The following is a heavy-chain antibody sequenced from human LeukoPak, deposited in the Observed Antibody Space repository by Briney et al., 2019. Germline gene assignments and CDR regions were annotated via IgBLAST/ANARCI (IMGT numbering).Heavy chain of an antibody. CDR1: GFTFSTYW. D-gene: IGHD3-10*01. V-gene: IGHV3-7*01. Sequence: GGSLRLSCAASGFTFSTYWMSWVRQAPGRRLKWVSNIQQDGSEKHYVDSVKGRFTISRDNTNNSLFLQMDSLRAEDTAFYYCSREDYFGSGSPAYWGQGTLVTVPS. CDR3: SREDYFGSGSPAY. J-gene: IGHJ4*02. CDR2: IQQDGSEK.